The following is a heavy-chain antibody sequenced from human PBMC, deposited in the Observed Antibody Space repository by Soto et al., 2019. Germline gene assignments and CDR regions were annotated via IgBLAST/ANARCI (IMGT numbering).Heavy chain of an antibody. D-gene: IGHD1-7*01. Sequence: PGGSLRLSCAASGFTFTNYRIHWVRQALGKGLVWVARINSDGTRINYADSVKGRFTISRDNAKNTVFLQMNSLRDEDSAVYFCARAGDWNYVQDFWGQGTLVTVSS. CDR1: GFTFTNYR. J-gene: IGHJ4*02. V-gene: IGHV3-74*01. CDR3: ARAGDWNYVQDF. CDR2: INSDGTRI.